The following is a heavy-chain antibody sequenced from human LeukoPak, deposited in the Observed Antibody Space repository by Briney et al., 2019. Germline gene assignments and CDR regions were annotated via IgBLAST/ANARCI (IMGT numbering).Heavy chain of an antibody. V-gene: IGHV4-61*02. D-gene: IGHD4-17*01. J-gene: IGHJ4*02. CDR1: GGSISSGNYY. CDR3: ARDSDYGDYVAY. Sequence: SQTLSLTCTVSGGSISSGNYYWSWIRQPAGKGLEWIGRIYHSGSTNYNPSLKSRLTISVDKSKNQFSLKLSSVTAADTAVYYCARDSDYGDYVAYWGQGTLVTVSS. CDR2: IYHSGST.